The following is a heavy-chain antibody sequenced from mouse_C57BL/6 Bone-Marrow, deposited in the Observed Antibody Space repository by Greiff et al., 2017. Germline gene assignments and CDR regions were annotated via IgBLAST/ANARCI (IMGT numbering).Heavy chain of an antibody. V-gene: IGHV5-4*03. Sequence: EVKLVESGGGLVKPGGSLKLSCAASGFTFSSYAMSWVRQTPEKRLEWVATISDGGSYTYYPDNVKGRFTISRDNAKNNLYLQMSHLKSEDTAMYYCARQTLYDSYYVVVYCGPGTTLTVSS. J-gene: IGHJ2*01. CDR2: ISDGGSYT. CDR1: GFTFSSYA. CDR3: ARQTLYDSYYVVVY. D-gene: IGHD2-3*01.